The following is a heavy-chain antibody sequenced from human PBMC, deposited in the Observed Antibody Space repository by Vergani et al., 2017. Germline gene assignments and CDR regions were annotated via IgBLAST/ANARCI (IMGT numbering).Heavy chain of an antibody. CDR3: AREHEDTAMASLSSYYYYYGMDV. CDR2: MNPNSGNT. J-gene: IGHJ6*02. D-gene: IGHD5-18*01. Sequence: QVQLVQSGAEVKKPGASVKVSCKASGYTFTSYDINWVRQATGQGLEWMGWMNPNSGNTGYAQKFQGRVTMTRNTSISTAYMELSSLRSEDTAVYYCAREHEDTAMASLSSYYYYYGMDVWGQGTTVTVSS. CDR1: GYTFTSYD. V-gene: IGHV1-8*01.